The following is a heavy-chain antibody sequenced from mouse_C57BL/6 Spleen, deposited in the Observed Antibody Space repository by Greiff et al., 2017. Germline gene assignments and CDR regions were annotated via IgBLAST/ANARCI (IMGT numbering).Heavy chain of an antibody. CDR1: GYTFTSYW. CDR2: INPSNGGT. CDR3: ARGGGNFHWYFDV. J-gene: IGHJ1*03. V-gene: IGHV1-53*01. D-gene: IGHD2-1*01. Sequence: QVHVKQPGTELVKPGASVKLSCKASGYTFTSYWMHWVKQRPGQGLEWIGNINPSNGGTNYNEKFKSKATLTVDKSSSTAYMQLSSLTSEDSAVYYCARGGGNFHWYFDVWGTGTTVTVSS.